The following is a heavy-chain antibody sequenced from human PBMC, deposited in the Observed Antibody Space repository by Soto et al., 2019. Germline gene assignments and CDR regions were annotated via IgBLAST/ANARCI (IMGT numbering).Heavy chain of an antibody. CDR1: GYTFSTYT. CDR3: ARDTETLGPRANDALDI. J-gene: IGHJ3*02. Sequence: SVKVSCKAAGYTFSTYTMNWVRQAPGQSLEWMGWINAGSGNTKYSQNFQGRVSITRDTSASTVYMELTGLKSEDTAVYYCARDTETLGPRANDALDIWGQGTMVTVSS. CDR2: INAGSGNT. V-gene: IGHV1-3*01. D-gene: IGHD3-3*02.